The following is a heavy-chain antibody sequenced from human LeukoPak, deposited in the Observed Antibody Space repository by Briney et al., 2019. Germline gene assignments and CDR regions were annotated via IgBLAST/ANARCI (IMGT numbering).Heavy chain of an antibody. CDR2: IYYSGST. D-gene: IGHD3-16*02. J-gene: IGHJ5*02. CDR3: ARPLSVTFGGVIDPWFDP. V-gene: IGHV4-39*01. Sequence: NPSETLSLTCTVSGGSISSSSYYWGWIRQPPGKGLEWIGSIYYSGSTYYSPSLKSRVTISLDTSKNQFSLKLSSVTAADTAVYYCARPLSVTFGGVIDPWFDPWGQGTLVTVSS. CDR1: GGSISSSSYY.